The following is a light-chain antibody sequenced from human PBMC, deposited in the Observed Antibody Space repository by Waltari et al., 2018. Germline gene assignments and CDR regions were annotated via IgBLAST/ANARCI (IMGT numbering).Light chain of an antibody. CDR1: RPRDYY. J-gene: IGLJ2*01. CDR2: GEN. V-gene: IGLV3-19*01. CDR3: NSRDSSGNVV. Sequence: SSELTQDPAVSVALGPTVRITCQGDRPRDYYASWYQQKAGQAPVLVIHGENKRPSGIPDRFSGSRSGNTASLTITGAQAGDEADYYCNSRDSSGNVVFGAGTKVTVL.